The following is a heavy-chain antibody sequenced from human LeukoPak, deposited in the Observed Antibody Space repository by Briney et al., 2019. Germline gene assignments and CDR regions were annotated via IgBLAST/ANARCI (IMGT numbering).Heavy chain of an antibody. CDR3: ARARGVWLEEIYGMDV. V-gene: IGHV1-69*13. Sequence: SVKVSCKASGGTFSSYAISWVRQAPGQGLEWMGGIIPIFGTANYAQKFQGRVTLTADESTSTAYMELSSLRSEDTAVYYCARARGVWLEEIYGMDVWGQGTTVTVSS. J-gene: IGHJ6*02. CDR2: IIPIFGTA. CDR1: GGTFSSYA. D-gene: IGHD2-8*02.